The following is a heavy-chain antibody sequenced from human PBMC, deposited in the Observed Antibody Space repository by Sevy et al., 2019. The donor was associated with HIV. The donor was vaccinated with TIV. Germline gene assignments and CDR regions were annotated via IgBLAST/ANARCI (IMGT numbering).Heavy chain of an antibody. Sequence: GGSLRLSCAASGFTFSSYGMHWVRQAPGKGLEWVAVISYDGSNKYYADSVKGRFTISRDNSKNTLYLQMNSLRAEDTAVYYCAKGSSGWAVRDPNYCDSSGYSYYFDYWGQGTLVTVSS. CDR3: AKGSSGWAVRDPNYCDSSGYSYYFDY. J-gene: IGHJ4*02. V-gene: IGHV3-30*18. CDR2: ISYDGSNK. CDR1: GFTFSSYG. D-gene: IGHD3-22*01.